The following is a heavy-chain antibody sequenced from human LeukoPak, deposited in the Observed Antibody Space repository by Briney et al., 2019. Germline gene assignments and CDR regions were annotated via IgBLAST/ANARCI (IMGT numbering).Heavy chain of an antibody. V-gene: IGHV4-59*12. D-gene: IGHD6-19*01. CDR2: IYYSGST. CDR3: ASGAVAGYYYYYYMDV. Sequence: KPSETLSLTCTVSGGSISSYYWSWIRQPPGKGLEWIGYIYYSGSTNYNPSLKSRVTISVDTSKNQFSLKLSSVTAADTAVYYCASGAVAGYYYYYYMDVWGKGTTVTVSS. CDR1: GGSISSYY. J-gene: IGHJ6*03.